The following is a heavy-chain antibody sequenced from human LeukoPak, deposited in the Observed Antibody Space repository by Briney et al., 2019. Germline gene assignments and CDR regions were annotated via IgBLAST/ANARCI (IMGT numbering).Heavy chain of an antibody. V-gene: IGHV3-15*01. J-gene: IGHJ4*02. CDR2: IKSKTDGGTI. Sequence: GGSLRLSCAASGFTFSSYSMNWVRQAPGKGLEWVARIKSKTDGGTIDYAGSVKGRFTISRDDSKNTPYLQLNTLKTEDTAVYYCTTAVAGVITFDYWGQGTLVTVSS. CDR3: TTAVAGVITFDY. D-gene: IGHD6-19*01. CDR1: GFTFSSYS.